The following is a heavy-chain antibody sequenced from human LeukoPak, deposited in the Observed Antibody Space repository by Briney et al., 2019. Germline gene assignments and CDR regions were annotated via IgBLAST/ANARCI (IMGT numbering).Heavy chain of an antibody. CDR2: INQDGTDN. CDR1: GGSFSGYY. D-gene: IGHD6-19*01. V-gene: IGHV3-7*04. Sequence: ETLSLTYAVYGGSFSGYYWSWIRQPPGKGLEWVANINQDGTDNNYVDSVKGRFTISRDNAKNSLYLQMNSLRAGDTAVYYCARDSSGSLDYWGQGTLVTVSS. CDR3: ARDSSGSLDY. J-gene: IGHJ4*02.